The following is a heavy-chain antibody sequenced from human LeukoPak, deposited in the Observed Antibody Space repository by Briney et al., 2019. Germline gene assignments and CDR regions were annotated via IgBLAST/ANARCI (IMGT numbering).Heavy chain of an antibody. Sequence: SVKVSCKASGGTFTTYAISWVRQAPGQGLEWMGGIIPIFGTANYAQKFQGRVTITADESTSTAYMELSSLRSEDTAVYYCARDRWMTTVTTLGVWGQGTTVTVSS. V-gene: IGHV1-69*13. D-gene: IGHD4-11*01. CDR2: IIPIFGTA. J-gene: IGHJ6*02. CDR1: GGTFTTYA. CDR3: ARDRWMTTVTTLGV.